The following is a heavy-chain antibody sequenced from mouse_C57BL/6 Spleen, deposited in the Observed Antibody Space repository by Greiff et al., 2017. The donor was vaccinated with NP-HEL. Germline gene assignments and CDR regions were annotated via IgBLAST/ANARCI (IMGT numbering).Heavy chain of an antibody. V-gene: IGHV3-6*01. CDR1: GYSITSGYY. CDR2: ISYDGSN. D-gene: IGHD3-2*02. J-gene: IGHJ3*01. CDR3: ARESSGTGTY. Sequence: VQLQQSGPGLVKPSQSLSLTCSVTGYSITSGYYWNWIRQFPGNKLEWMGYISYDGSNNYNPSLKNRISITRDTSKNQFFLKLNSVTTEDTATYYCARESSGTGTYWGQGTLVTVSA.